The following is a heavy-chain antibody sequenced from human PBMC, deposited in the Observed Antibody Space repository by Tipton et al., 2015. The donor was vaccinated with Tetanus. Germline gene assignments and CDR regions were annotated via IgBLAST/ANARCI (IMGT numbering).Heavy chain of an antibody. CDR3: ARDQARGARGWNYFDY. D-gene: IGHD1-26*01. Sequence: LRLSCTVSGGSISSGGYYWSWIRQHPGKGLEWIGDIYNSGSPYYNPSLKSRVTISVDTAKNQFSLKLNSVTAADTAVYFCARDQARGARGWNYFDYWGQGTQVTVSS. V-gene: IGHV4-31*03. CDR1: GGSISSGGYY. J-gene: IGHJ4*02. CDR2: IYNSGSP.